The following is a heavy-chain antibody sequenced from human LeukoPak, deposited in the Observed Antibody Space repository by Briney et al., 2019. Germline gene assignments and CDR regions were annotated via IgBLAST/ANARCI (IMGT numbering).Heavy chain of an antibody. Sequence: DSVKGRFTISRHNSKNTLYLQMNTLIADDTAVYYCAKGVKRIVVVTAQPYLDYWGQETLVTVSS. D-gene: IGHD2-21*02. V-gene: IGHV3-30*02. CDR3: AKGVKRIVVVTAQPYLDY. J-gene: IGHJ4*02.